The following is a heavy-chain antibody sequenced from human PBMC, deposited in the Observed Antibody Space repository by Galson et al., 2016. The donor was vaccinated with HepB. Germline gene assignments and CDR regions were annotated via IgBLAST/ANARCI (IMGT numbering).Heavy chain of an antibody. CDR2: INSDGSST. CDR3: ARGLCSLCSEAKDLDY. J-gene: IGHJ4*02. Sequence: SLRLSCAASGFTFKSYWMQWVRQAPGRGLVWVSHINSDGSSTSYADSVKGRFTISRDNAKNTLYLQMNSLRDEDTAGYYCARGLCSLCSEAKDLDYWGQGTLVTVSS. D-gene: IGHD3-10*02. V-gene: IGHV3-74*01. CDR1: GFTFKSYW.